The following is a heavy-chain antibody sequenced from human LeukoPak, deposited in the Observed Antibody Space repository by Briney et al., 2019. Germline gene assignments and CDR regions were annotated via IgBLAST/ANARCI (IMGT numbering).Heavy chain of an antibody. D-gene: IGHD2-15*01. CDR2: IKSKTDGGTT. V-gene: IGHV3-15*07. CDR3: TTDIAAIVVVVAAPSAFDY. J-gene: IGHJ4*02. CDR1: GFTFSSYA. Sequence: GGSLRLSCAASGFTFSSYAMNWVRQAPGKGLEWVGRIKSKTDGGTTDYAAPVKGRFTISRDDSKNTLYLQMNSLKTEDTAVYYCTTDIAAIVVVVAAPSAFDYWGQGTLVTVSS.